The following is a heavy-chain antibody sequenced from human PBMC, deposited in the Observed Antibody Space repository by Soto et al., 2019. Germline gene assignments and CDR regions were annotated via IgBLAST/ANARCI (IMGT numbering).Heavy chain of an antibody. CDR2: INSDGSST. V-gene: IGHV3-74*01. J-gene: IGHJ6*02. D-gene: IGHD3-3*01. CDR3: AREESYDFWSGYFPDYYYYGMDV. CDR1: GFTFSSYW. Sequence: GSLRLSCAASGFTFSSYWMHWVRQAPGKGLVWVSRINSDGSSTSYADSVKGRFTISRDNAKNTLYLQMNSLRAEDTAVYYCAREESYDFWSGYFPDYYYYGMDVWGQGTTVTVSS.